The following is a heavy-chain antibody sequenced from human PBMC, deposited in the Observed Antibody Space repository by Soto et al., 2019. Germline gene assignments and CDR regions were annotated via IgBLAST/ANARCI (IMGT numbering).Heavy chain of an antibody. V-gene: IGHV3-30*18. J-gene: IGHJ6*03. CDR2: ISPYDGSEK. Sequence: QVQLVESGGGVVQSEKSLRLSCAASGFTFGSFGMHWVRQAPGKGLEWVAVISPYDGSEKYYADSVKGRFTISRDNSKDILYLQMNSLRPNDTAVYYCAKGPLYYYSYFMDVWGKGTTFTVSS. CDR3: AKGPLYYYSYFMDV. CDR1: GFTFGSFG.